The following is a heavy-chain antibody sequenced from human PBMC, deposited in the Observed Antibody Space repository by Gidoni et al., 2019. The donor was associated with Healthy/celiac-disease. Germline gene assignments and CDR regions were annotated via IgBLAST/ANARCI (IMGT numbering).Heavy chain of an antibody. V-gene: IGHV4-30-4*01. CDR3: ARGYYDSSPWFDP. Sequence: QVQLHESGPGLVKPSQTLSLTCPVSGGSISSGDYYWCWIRQPPGKGLEWIGYIYYSWSTYYNTSLKSRVTISVDTSKNQFSLKLSSVTAADTAVYYCARGYYDSSPWFDPWGQGTLVTVSS. D-gene: IGHD3-22*01. CDR2: IYYSWST. J-gene: IGHJ5*02. CDR1: GGSISSGDYY.